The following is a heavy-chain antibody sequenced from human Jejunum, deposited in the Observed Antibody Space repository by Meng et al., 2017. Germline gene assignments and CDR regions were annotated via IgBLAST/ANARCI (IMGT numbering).Heavy chain of an antibody. CDR3: AREWSGSYRHFDY. CDR1: GGSIRTSDW. D-gene: IGHD1-26*01. Sequence: QGQLKDAGPGLLKPSGTLSLTCAVSGGSIRTSDWWSWVRQPPGKGLEWIGEIHHSGSTNYNPSLKSRVTISVDKSKNQFSLKLNSVTAADTAVYYCAREWSGSYRHFDYWGQGTLVTVFS. CDR2: IHHSGST. J-gene: IGHJ4*02. V-gene: IGHV4-4*02.